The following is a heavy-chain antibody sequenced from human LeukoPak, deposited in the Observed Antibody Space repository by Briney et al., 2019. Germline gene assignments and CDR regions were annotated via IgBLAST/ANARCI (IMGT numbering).Heavy chain of an antibody. V-gene: IGHV3-23*01. CDR3: ARDDYYDSSGYPLGY. CDR1: GFTFSSYA. Sequence: PGGSLRLSCAASGFTFSSYAMSWVRQAPGKGLEWVSAISGSGGSTYYADSVKGRFTISRDNAKNSLYLQMNSLRDEDTAVYYCARDDYYDSSGYPLGYWGQGTLVTVSS. D-gene: IGHD3-22*01. J-gene: IGHJ4*02. CDR2: ISGSGGST.